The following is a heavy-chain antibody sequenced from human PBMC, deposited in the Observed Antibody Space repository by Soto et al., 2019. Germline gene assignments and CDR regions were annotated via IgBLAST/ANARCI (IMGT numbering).Heavy chain of an antibody. V-gene: IGHV4-61*01. CDR2: IYYSGST. CDR3: ARSPGGPNWFDP. CDR1: GGSVSSGSYY. J-gene: IGHJ5*02. D-gene: IGHD6-25*01. Sequence: KASETLSLTCTVSGGSVSSGSYYWSWIRQPPGKGLEWIGYIYYSGSTNYNPSLKSRVTISVDTSKNQFSLKLSSVTAADTAVYYCARSPGGPNWFDPWGQGTLVTVSS.